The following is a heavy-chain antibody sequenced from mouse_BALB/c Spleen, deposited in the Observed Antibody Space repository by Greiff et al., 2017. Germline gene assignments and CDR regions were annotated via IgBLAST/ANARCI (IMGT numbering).Heavy chain of an antibody. J-gene: IGHJ3*01. CDR3: ARSALRYFAY. V-gene: IGHV3-2*02. Sequence: EVMLVESGPGLVKPSQSLSLTCTVTGYSITSDYAWNWIRQFPGNKLEWMGYISYSGSTSYNPSLKSRISITRDTSKNQFFLQLNSVTTEDTATYYCARSALRYFAYWGQGTLVTVSA. D-gene: IGHD1-1*01. CDR2: ISYSGST. CDR1: GYSITSDYA.